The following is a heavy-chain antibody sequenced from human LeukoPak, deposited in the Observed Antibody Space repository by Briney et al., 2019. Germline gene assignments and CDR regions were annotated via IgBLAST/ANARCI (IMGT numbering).Heavy chain of an antibody. V-gene: IGHV3-23*01. CDR1: GFTFRSYA. D-gene: IGHD1-1*01. Sequence: SGGSLRLSCAASGFTFRSYAMNGVREAPGKGGEWVSSISGSGGSSYYADSVKGRFTISRDYSKHTLYLQMNSLRAEDTAVYYCAKSSGIYRDRNAFDIWGQGTMVTVSS. CDR2: ISGSGGSS. J-gene: IGHJ3*02. CDR3: AKSSGIYRDRNAFDI.